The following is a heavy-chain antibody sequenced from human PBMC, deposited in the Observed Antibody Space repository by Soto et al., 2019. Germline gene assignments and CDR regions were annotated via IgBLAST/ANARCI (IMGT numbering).Heavy chain of an antibody. Sequence: GGSLRLSCAASGFTFSSYAMSWVRQAPGKGLEWVSAISGSGGSTYYADSVKGRFTISRDNSKNTLYLQMNSLRAEDTAVYYCEEASSTSCCGDAFDIWGQGTMVTVSS. J-gene: IGHJ3*02. CDR3: EEASSTSCCGDAFDI. V-gene: IGHV3-23*01. CDR2: ISGSGGST. D-gene: IGHD2-2*01. CDR1: GFTFSSYA.